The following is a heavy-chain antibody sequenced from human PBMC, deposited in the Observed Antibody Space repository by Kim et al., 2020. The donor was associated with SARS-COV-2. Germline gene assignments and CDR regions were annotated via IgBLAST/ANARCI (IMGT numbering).Heavy chain of an antibody. J-gene: IGHJ4*02. V-gene: IGHV4-31*02. CDR3: ARAYYDSSGYLRD. D-gene: IGHD3-22*01. Sequence: YDRALKSRVTRSRDTSKNQCSLKLSSSTAADTAVYYCARAYYDSSGYLRDWGQGTLVTVSS.